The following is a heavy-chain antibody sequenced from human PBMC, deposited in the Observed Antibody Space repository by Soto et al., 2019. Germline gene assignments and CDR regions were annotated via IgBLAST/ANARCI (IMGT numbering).Heavy chain of an antibody. CDR1: GYTFTSYD. CDR3: ARGLRGYGDYAYWYFDL. D-gene: IGHD4-17*01. V-gene: IGHV1-8*01. Sequence: ASVKVSCKASGYTFTSYDINWVRQATGQGLEWMRWMNPNSGNTGYAQKFQGRVTMTRNTSISTAYMEPSSLRSEDTAVYYCARGLRGYGDYAYWYFDLWGRGTLVTVSS. CDR2: MNPNSGNT. J-gene: IGHJ2*01.